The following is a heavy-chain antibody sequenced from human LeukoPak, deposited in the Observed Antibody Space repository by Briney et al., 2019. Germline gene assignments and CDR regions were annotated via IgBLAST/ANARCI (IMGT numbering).Heavy chain of an antibody. Sequence: SETLSLTCTVSGGSISSDGYYWRWIRQPPGKGLEWIGYIYYSGSTYYNPSLKSRVTISVDTSKNQFSLKLSSVTAADTAVYYCARGGGYSSSWLNWFDPWGQGTLVTVSS. CDR2: IYYSGST. CDR1: GGSISSDGYY. V-gene: IGHV4-30-4*01. J-gene: IGHJ5*02. CDR3: ARGGGYSSSWLNWFDP. D-gene: IGHD6-13*01.